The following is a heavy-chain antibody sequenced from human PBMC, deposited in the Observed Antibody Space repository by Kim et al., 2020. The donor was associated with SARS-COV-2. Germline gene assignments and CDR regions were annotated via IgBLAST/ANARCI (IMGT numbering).Heavy chain of an antibody. CDR3: ASPLNIWFGELYGMDV. Sequence: PSRKSRVTTSVDTSKNQFSLKLSSVTAADTAVYYCASPLNIWFGELYGMDVWGQGTTVTVSS. J-gene: IGHJ6*02. V-gene: IGHV4-59*12. D-gene: IGHD3-10*01.